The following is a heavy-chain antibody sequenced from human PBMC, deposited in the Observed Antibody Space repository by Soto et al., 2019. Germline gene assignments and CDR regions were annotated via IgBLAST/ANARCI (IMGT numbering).Heavy chain of an antibody. J-gene: IGHJ4*02. D-gene: IGHD4-17*01. V-gene: IGHV4-34*01. CDR2: INHSGST. Sequence: QVQLQQWGAGLLKPSETLSLTCAVYGGSFSGYYWSWIRQPPGKGLEWIGEINHSGSTNYNPSLKSRVTISVDTSKNQFSLKLSSVTAADTAVYYCARGERAVPAGRDYGDQNSNYWGQGTLVTVSS. CDR3: ARGERAVPAGRDYGDQNSNY. CDR1: GGSFSGYY.